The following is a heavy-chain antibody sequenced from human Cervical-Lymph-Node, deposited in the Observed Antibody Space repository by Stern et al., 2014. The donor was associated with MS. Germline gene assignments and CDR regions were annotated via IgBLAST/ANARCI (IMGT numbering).Heavy chain of an antibody. D-gene: IGHD2-15*01. CDR2: IIPMLGLP. CDR1: GGTFSSSYA. CDR3: ARGVVTNRAAATLHNLFEP. Sequence: VQLVESEAEVKKPGSSVNVSCKASGGTFSSSYAITWMRQAPGQGLEWMGRIIPMLGLPNYAQKFQGRVTITADTSTSTAYMELSSLRSEDTAVYYCARGVVTNRAAATLHNLFEPWGQGTLVTVSS. V-gene: IGHV1-69*04. J-gene: IGHJ5*02.